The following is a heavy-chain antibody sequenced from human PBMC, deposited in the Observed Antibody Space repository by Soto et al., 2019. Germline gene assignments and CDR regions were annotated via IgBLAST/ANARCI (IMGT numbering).Heavy chain of an antibody. Sequence: QVQLVRSGAEVKKPGASVKVSCKTSGYMFTSYGINWVRQAPGQGLEWMGWISPYNGNTNYDQKFQGRVTMTTEISTSTVYMELWSLRSDDTAVYYCAREVGHSSGWYVNWGQGTLVSVSS. J-gene: IGHJ4*02. CDR2: ISPYNGNT. V-gene: IGHV1-18*01. CDR3: AREVGHSSGWYVN. CDR1: GYMFTSYG. D-gene: IGHD6-19*01.